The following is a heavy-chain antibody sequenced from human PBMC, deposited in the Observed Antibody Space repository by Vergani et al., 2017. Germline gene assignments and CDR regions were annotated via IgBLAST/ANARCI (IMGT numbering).Heavy chain of an antibody. CDR2: IYTSGST. Sequence: QVQLQESGPGLVKPSQTLSLTCTVSGGSISSGSYYWSWIRQPAGKGLEWIGRIYTSGSTNYNPSLKSRVTISVDTSKNQFSLKLSSVTAADTAVYYCARAGLYYYGSIPLSRNWFDPWGQGTLVTVSS. V-gene: IGHV4-61*02. CDR1: GGSISSGSYY. D-gene: IGHD3-10*01. J-gene: IGHJ5*02. CDR3: ARAGLYYYGSIPLSRNWFDP.